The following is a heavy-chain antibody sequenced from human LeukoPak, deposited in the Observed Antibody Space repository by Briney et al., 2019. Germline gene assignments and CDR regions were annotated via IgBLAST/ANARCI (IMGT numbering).Heavy chain of an antibody. V-gene: IGHV3-11*03. J-gene: IGHJ4*02. Sequence: GGSLRLSCAASGFTFSDYYMSWIRQAPGKGREWVSYISSSSSYTNYADSVKGRFTISRDNAKNSLYLQMNSLRAEDTAVYYCARNLGRYFDYWGQGTLVTVSS. CDR1: GFTFSDYY. CDR2: ISSSSSYT. D-gene: IGHD1-1*01. CDR3: ARNLGRYFDY.